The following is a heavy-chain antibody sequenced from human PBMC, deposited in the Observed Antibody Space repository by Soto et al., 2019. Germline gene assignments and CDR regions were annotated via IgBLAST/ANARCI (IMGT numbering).Heavy chain of an antibody. CDR2: IYYSGST. D-gene: IGHD4-17*01. CDR3: ARGYRYYMTTPPQRWSDP. CDR1: GGSISSGGYY. J-gene: IGHJ5*02. Sequence: SETLSLTCTVSGGSISSGGYYWSWIRQHPGKGLEWIGYIYYSGSTYYNPSLKSRVTISVDTSKNQFSLKLSSVTAADTAVYYCARGYRYYMTTPPQRWSDPWGQGTLVTVSS. V-gene: IGHV4-31*03.